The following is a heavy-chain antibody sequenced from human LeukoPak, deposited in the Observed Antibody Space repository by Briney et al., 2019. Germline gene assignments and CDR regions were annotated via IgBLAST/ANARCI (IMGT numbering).Heavy chain of an antibody. Sequence: GASVKVSCKASGYTFTSYDINWVRQATGQGLEWMGWMNPNSGNTGYAQKFQGRVTMTRNTSISTAYMELSSLRSEDTAVYYCARDSVSVYAIPFDYWGQGTLVTVSS. V-gene: IGHV1-8*01. CDR2: MNPNSGNT. J-gene: IGHJ4*02. CDR1: GYTFTSYD. CDR3: ARDSVSVYAIPFDY. D-gene: IGHD2-8*01.